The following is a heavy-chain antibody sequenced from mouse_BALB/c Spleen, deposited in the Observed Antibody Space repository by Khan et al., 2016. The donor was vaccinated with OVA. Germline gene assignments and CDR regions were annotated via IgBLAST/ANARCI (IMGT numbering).Heavy chain of an antibody. CDR1: GYTFSAYW. D-gene: IGHD1-1*01. Sequence: QVQLQQSGAELVRPGSSVKISCKASGYTFSAYWMNWVKQRPGQGLEWIGQIYPGDGNTYYNGKFKGKATLTADKSSSTAYMQLTSLTSEDSAVYFGAREGYCGSRRAWFAYWGQGTLVTVSA. V-gene: IGHV1-80*01. CDR3: AREGYCGSRRAWFAY. J-gene: IGHJ3*01. CDR2: IYPGDGNT.